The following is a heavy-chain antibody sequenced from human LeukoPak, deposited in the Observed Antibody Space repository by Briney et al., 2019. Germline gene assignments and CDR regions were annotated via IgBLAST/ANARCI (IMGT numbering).Heavy chain of an antibody. D-gene: IGHD3-10*01. CDR1: GVSISSYY. Sequence: PSETLSLTCTVSGVSISSYYWSWIRQPAGKGLEWIGRIYTSGSTNYNPSLKSRVTISVDTSKNQFSLKLSSVTAADTAVYYCARVEVLLWFGEGRAYYYYYMDVWGKGTTVTVSS. J-gene: IGHJ6*03. V-gene: IGHV4-4*07. CDR2: IYTSGST. CDR3: ARVEVLLWFGEGRAYYYYYMDV.